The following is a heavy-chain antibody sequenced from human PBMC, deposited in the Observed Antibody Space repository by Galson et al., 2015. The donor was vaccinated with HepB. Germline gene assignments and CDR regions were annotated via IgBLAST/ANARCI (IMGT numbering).Heavy chain of an antibody. Sequence: SVKVSCKASGYTFTSYAMHWVRQAPGQRLEWMGWINAGNGNTKYSQKFQGRVTITRDTSASTAYMELSSLRSEDTAVYYCARDSGAVAGMGYYGMDVWGQGTTVTVSS. J-gene: IGHJ6*02. CDR1: GYTFTSYA. CDR3: ARDSGAVAGMGYYGMDV. V-gene: IGHV1-3*01. D-gene: IGHD6-19*01. CDR2: INAGNGNT.